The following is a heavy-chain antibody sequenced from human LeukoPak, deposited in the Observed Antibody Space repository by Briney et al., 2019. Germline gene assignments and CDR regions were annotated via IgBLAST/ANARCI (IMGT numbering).Heavy chain of an antibody. J-gene: IGHJ4*02. CDR3: ASRYCSGGSCSRVVDY. D-gene: IGHD2-15*01. CDR1: GGSISSSNW. CDR2: IYHSGST. V-gene: IGHV4-4*02. Sequence: SGTLSLTCAVSGGSISSSNWWSWVRQPPGKGLEWIGEIYHSGSTNYDPSLKSRVTISVDKSKNQFSLKLSSVTAADTAVYYCASRYCSGGSCSRVVDYWGQGTLVTVSS.